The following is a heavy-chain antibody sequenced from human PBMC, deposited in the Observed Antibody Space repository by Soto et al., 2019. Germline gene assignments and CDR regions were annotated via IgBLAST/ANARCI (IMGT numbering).Heavy chain of an antibody. D-gene: IGHD6-25*01. CDR2: ISSSGSTI. J-gene: IGHJ4*02. CDR1: GFTFSDYY. Sequence: PGGSLRLSCAASGFTFSDYYMSWIRQAPGKGLEWVSYISSSGSTIYYADSVKGRFTISRDNAKNSLYLQMNSLRAEDTAVYYCAREGTFSSGWTIGSYFDYWGQGTLVTVSS. V-gene: IGHV3-11*01. CDR3: AREGTFSSGWTIGSYFDY.